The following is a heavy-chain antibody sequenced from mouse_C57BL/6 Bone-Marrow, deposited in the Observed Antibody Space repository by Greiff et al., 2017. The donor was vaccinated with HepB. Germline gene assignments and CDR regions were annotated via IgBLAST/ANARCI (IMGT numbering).Heavy chain of an antibody. CDR3: ARLRRAWFAY. CDR1: GFTFSDYG. V-gene: IGHV5-17*01. D-gene: IGHD2-4*01. CDR2: ISSGSSTS. Sequence: EVQLVESGGGLVKPGGSLKLSCAASGFTFSDYGMHWVRQAPEKGLEWVAYISSGSSTSYYADTVKGRFTISRDNAKNTLFLQMTSLRSEDTDMYYCARLRRAWFAYWGQGTLVTVSA. J-gene: IGHJ3*01.